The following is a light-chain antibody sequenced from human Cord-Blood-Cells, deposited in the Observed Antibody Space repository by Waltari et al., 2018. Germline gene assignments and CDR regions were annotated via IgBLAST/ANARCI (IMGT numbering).Light chain of an antibody. CDR3: CSYAGSLWV. CDR1: SSDVGSYNL. J-gene: IGLJ3*02. V-gene: IGLV2-23*01. CDR2: EGS. Sequence: QSALTQPASVSGSPGQSITISCTGTSSDVGSYNLVSWYQQHPGKAPKRMIYEGSKRPSGVSNRFSGSKSGNTASLTISGLQAEDEADYYCCSYAGSLWVFGGGTKLTVL.